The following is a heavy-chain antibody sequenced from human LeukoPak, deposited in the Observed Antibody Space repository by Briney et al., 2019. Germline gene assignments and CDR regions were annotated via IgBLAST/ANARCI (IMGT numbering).Heavy chain of an antibody. J-gene: IGHJ4*02. D-gene: IGHD3-10*01. CDR1: GGSISSGDYY. CDR2: IYESGDT. Sequence: SQTLSLTCTVSGGSISSGDYYWSWIRQPPGKGLERIGYIYESGDTHYNPSLKSRVIISVDTSKNQFSLKLSSVTAADTAVYYCARRFLWFGESSGTFDYWGQGTLVTVSS. V-gene: IGHV4-30-4*01. CDR3: ARRFLWFGESSGTFDY.